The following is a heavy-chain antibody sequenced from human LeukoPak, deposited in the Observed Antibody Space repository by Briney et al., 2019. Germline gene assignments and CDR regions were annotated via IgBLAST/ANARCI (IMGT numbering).Heavy chain of an antibody. CDR2: IYYSGST. Sequence: PSETLPLTCTVSGGSISSYYWSWIRQPPGKGLEWIGYIYYSGSTNYNPSLKSRVTISVDTSKNQFSLKLSSVTAADTAVYYCAGYSYGYTTNFDYWGQGTLVTVSS. CDR1: GGSISSYY. J-gene: IGHJ4*02. V-gene: IGHV4-59*01. D-gene: IGHD5-18*01. CDR3: AGYSYGYTTNFDY.